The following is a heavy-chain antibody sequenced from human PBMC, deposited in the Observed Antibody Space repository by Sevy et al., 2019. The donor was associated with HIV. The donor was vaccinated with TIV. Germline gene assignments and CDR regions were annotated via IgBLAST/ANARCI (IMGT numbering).Heavy chain of an antibody. CDR3: ARRGDWNSDDFDRPPLYHYGMDV. CDR1: GFTFSGYA. CDR2: ISFDGSNK. J-gene: IGHJ6*02. D-gene: IGHD1-7*01. V-gene: IGHV3-30*04. Sequence: GGSLRLSCKPSGFTFSGYALHWIRQAPGKRLERLAVISFDGSNKYYADSLEGRFTISRDNFKDTLYLHMNSLTTDDTAVYFCARRGDWNSDDFDRPPLYHYGMDVWGQGIAVTVSS.